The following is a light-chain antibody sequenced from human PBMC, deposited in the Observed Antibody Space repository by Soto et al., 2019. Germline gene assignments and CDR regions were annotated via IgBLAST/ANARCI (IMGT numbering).Light chain of an antibody. V-gene: IGLV2-14*01. Sequence: QSALTQPASVSGSPGQSITISCTRTSSDIGGYDYVSWYQHHPGKAPKFIIYGVTNRPSGVSHRFSGSKSANTASLTISGLQAEDEADYYCTSYTSSSTHVFGTGTKLTVL. CDR2: GVT. CDR1: SSDIGGYDY. CDR3: TSYTSSSTHV. J-gene: IGLJ1*01.